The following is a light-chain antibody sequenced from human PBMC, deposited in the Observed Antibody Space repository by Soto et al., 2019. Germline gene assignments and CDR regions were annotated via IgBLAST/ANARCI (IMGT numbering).Light chain of an antibody. CDR2: DVS. Sequence: QSALTQPRSVSGSPGQSVTISCTGTSSDVGGYNYVSWYQQHPGKAPKLMIYDVSKRPSGVPDRFSGSKSGNTASLTVSGLQAEDEADYYCSSYAGSNKKFGGGTKLTVL. CDR3: SSYAGSNKK. V-gene: IGLV2-11*01. J-gene: IGLJ2*01. CDR1: SSDVGGYNY.